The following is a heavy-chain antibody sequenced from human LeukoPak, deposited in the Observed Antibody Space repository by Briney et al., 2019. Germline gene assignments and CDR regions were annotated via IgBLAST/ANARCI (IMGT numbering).Heavy chain of an antibody. CDR2: IYTSGNT. D-gene: IGHD6-13*01. CDR1: GGSISSGTYY. Sequence: KPSETLSLTCTVSGGSISSGTYYWNWIRQPAGKGLEWIGRIYTSGNTNYHPSLKSRVTISVDTSKNQFSLQLNSVTPEDTAVYYCARDDLQLVRRLGGSTEYYYYYYMDVWGKGTTVTVSS. V-gene: IGHV4-61*02. CDR3: ARDDLQLVRRLGGSTEYYYYYYMDV. J-gene: IGHJ6*03.